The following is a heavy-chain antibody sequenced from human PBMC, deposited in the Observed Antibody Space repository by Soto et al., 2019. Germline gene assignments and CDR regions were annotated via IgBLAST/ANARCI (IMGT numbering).Heavy chain of an antibody. D-gene: IGHD3-22*01. CDR3: AKDQYYYDSSGYYYYYYYGMDV. Sequence: GGSLRLSCAASGFTFSSYGMHWVRQAPGKGLEWVAVISYDGSNKYYADSVKGRFTISRDNSKNTLYLQMNSLRAEDTAVYYSAKDQYYYDSSGYYYYYYYGMDVWGQGTTVTVSS. CDR1: GFTFSSYG. CDR2: ISYDGSNK. V-gene: IGHV3-30*18. J-gene: IGHJ6*02.